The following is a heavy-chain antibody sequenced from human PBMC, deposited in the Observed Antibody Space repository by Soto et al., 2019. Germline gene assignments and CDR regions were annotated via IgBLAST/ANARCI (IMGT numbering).Heavy chain of an antibody. J-gene: IGHJ3*02. CDR2: IWYDGSNK. CDR3: ARPTYGEGGLDAFDI. D-gene: IGHD4-17*01. Sequence: QVQLVESGGGVVQPGRSLRLSCAASGFTFSSYGMHWVRQAPGKGLEWVAVIWYDGSNKYYADSVKGRFTISKDNSKNTLYLQMNSQRAEDTAVYYCARPTYGEGGLDAFDIWGQGTMVTVSS. V-gene: IGHV3-33*01. CDR1: GFTFSSYG.